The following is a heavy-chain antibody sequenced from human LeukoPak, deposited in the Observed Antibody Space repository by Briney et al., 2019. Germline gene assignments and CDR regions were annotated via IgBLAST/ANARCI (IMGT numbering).Heavy chain of an antibody. CDR2: INHSGST. Sequence: PSETLSLTCAVYGGSFSGYYWSWIRQPPGKGLEWIGEINHSGSTNYNPSLKSRVTISVDTSKNQFSLKLSSVTAADTAVYYCAKAIQYSSSYYFDYWGQGTLVTVSS. CDR3: AKAIQYSSSYYFDY. D-gene: IGHD6-6*01. J-gene: IGHJ4*02. CDR1: GGSFSGYY. V-gene: IGHV4-34*01.